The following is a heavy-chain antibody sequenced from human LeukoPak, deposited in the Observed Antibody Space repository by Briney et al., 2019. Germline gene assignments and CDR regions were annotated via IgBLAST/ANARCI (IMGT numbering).Heavy chain of an antibody. D-gene: IGHD6-13*01. CDR2: IYYSGST. CDR1: GLTFSSYA. V-gene: IGHV4-31*02. Sequence: LRLSCAASGLTFSSYAMCWIRQHLGKGLEWIGYIYYSGSTYYNPSLKSRVTISVDTSKNQFSLKLSSVTAADTAVYYCARAYVRKQQLVDWFDPWGQGTLVTVSS. CDR3: ARAYVRKQQLVDWFDP. J-gene: IGHJ5*02.